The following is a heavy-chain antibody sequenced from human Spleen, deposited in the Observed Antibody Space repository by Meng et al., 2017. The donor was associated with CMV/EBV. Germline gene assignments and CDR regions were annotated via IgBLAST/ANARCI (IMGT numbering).Heavy chain of an antibody. D-gene: IGHD3-3*01. V-gene: IGHV1-46*01. CDR1: GYVFTSYD. Sequence: ASVKVSCKTSGYVFTSYDINWVRQAPGQGLEWMGIINPSGGSTSYAQKFQGRVTMTRDTSTSTVYMELSSLRSEDTAVYYCARDVSTIFGVVILGADYWGQGTLVTVSS. J-gene: IGHJ4*02. CDR2: INPSGGST. CDR3: ARDVSTIFGVVILGADY.